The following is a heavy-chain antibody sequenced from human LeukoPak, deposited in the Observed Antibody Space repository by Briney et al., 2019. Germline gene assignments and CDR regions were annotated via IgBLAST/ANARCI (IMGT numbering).Heavy chain of an antibody. CDR2: IWSDGSNK. CDR3: AKDRSIAAGGTVSEIDN. Sequence: PGRSLRLSCTASGFTFSSYGMHWVRQAPGKGLEWVAVIWSDGSNKYYAESVKGRFTISRDNSKNKVFLQMSSLRVEDTAVYYCAKDRSIAAGGTVSEIDNWGQGTLVTVSS. V-gene: IGHV3-33*06. D-gene: IGHD6-13*01. CDR1: GFTFSSYG. J-gene: IGHJ4*02.